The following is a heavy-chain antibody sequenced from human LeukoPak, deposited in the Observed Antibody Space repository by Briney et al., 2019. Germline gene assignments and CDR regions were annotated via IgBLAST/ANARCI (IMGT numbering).Heavy chain of an antibody. J-gene: IGHJ4*02. CDR1: GFTFSSYW. CDR3: ARHISSGGTYAHFDY. D-gene: IGHD1-26*01. CDR2: IHYNGIT. Sequence: GSLRLSCAASGFTFSSYWMSWVRQAPGKGLEWIGYIHYNGITNYSPSLKSRVTMSLDTSKNQVSLKLNSVSAADTAVYYCARHISSGGTYAHFDYWGQGTLVTVSS. V-gene: IGHV4-59*08.